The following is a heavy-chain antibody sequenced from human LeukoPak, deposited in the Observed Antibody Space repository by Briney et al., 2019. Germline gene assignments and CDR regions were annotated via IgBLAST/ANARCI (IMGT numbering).Heavy chain of an antibody. CDR3: ARRSFPYYDFWSGWYNWFDP. CDR1: GGSFSGYY. CDR2: INHSGST. V-gene: IGHV4-34*01. J-gene: IGHJ5*02. D-gene: IGHD3-3*01. Sequence: SSETLSLTCAVYGGSFSGYYWSWIRQPPGKGLEWTGEINHSGSTNYNPSLKSRVTISVDTSKNQFSLKLSSVTAADTAVYYCARRSFPYYDFWSGWYNWFDPWGQGTLVTVSS.